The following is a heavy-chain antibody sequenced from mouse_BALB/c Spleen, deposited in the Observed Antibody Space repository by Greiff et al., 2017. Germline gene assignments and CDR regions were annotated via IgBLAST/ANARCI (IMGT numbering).Heavy chain of an antibody. CDR3: ARDRRGYDYAWFAY. D-gene: IGHD2-4*01. V-gene: IGHV2-9*02. J-gene: IGHJ3*01. CDR1: GFSLTSYG. CDR2: IWAGGST. Sequence: HVQLQESGPGLVAPSQSLSITCTVSGFSLTSYGVHWVRQPPGKGLEWLGVIWAGGSTNYNSALMSRLSISKDNSKSQVFLKMNSLQTDDTAMYYCARDRRGYDYAWFAYWGQGTLVTVSA.